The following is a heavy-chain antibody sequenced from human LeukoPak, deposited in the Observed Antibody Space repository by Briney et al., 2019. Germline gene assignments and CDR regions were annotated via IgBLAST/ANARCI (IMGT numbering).Heavy chain of an antibody. D-gene: IGHD5-18*01. CDR3: SRDIYGYSYGESDY. CDR2: IRSKAYGGTT. Sequence: GGSLRLSCTASGFTFGDYSMSWFRQAPRKGLEWVGFIRSKAYGGTTEYAASVKRRFTISRDDSKRIAYLQMNSLKTEDTVVYYCSRDIYGYSYGESDYWGQGTLVTVSS. J-gene: IGHJ4*02. CDR1: GFTFGDYS. V-gene: IGHV3-49*03.